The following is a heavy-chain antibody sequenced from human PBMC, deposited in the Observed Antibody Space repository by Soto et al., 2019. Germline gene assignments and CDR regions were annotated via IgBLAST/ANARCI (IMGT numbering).Heavy chain of an antibody. V-gene: IGHV1-24*01. D-gene: IGHD3-3*01. Sequence: ASVKVSCKASGYSLTELSMHWVRQAPRKGLEWMGGFDPEDGETIYAQKIQGRVTMTEDTSTDTAYMELSSLRSEDTAVYYCATDISLVSDDFWSGLGYWGQGTLVTVSS. CDR2: FDPEDGET. J-gene: IGHJ4*02. CDR3: ATDISLVSDDFWSGLGY. CDR1: GYSLTELS.